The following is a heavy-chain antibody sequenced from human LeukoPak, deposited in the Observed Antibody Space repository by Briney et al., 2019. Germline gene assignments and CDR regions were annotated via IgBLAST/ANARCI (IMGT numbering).Heavy chain of an antibody. CDR3: ARERLENCNDGSCPDALDI. CDR1: GFSFSSYL. D-gene: IGHD2-15*01. J-gene: IGHJ3*02. V-gene: IGHV3-33*01. CDR2: IGFDVSKI. Sequence: GGSLRLSCAASGFSFSSYLMHWVRQAPGKGLEWVALIGFDVSKIYYADSVNGRFTISRDNSKNTLYLQMNSLRDEDTAVYFCARERLENCNDGSCPDALDIWGQGTMVTISS.